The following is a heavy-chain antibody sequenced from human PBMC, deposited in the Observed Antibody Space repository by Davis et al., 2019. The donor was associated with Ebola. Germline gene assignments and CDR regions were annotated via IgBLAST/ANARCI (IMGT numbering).Heavy chain of an antibody. V-gene: IGHV3-48*04. CDR2: ISSSSSTI. J-gene: IGHJ4*02. CDR3: ARDRLDYYDSSGYYFDY. CDR1: GFTFSSYS. Sequence: PGGSLRLSCAASGFTFSSYSMNWVRQAPGKGLEWVSYISSSSSTIYYADSVKGRFTISRDNAKNSLYLQMNSLRAEDTAVYYCARDRLDYYDSSGYYFDYWGQGTLVTVSS. D-gene: IGHD3-22*01.